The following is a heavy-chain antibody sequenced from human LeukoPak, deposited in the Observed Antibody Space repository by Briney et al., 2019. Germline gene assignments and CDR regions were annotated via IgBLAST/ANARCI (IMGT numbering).Heavy chain of an antibody. CDR3: ARGLGYSYGLRWFDP. D-gene: IGHD5-18*01. CDR1: GFTFSSYA. Sequence: GGSLRLSCAASGFTFSSYAMHWVRQAPGKGLEWVAVISYDGSNKYYADSVKGRFTISRDNSKNTLYLQMNSLRAEDTAVYYCARGLGYSYGLRWFDPWGQGTLVTVSS. CDR2: ISYDGSNK. J-gene: IGHJ5*02. V-gene: IGHV3-30-3*01.